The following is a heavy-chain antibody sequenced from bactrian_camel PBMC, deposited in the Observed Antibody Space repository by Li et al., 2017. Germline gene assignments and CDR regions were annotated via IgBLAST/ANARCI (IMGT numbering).Heavy chain of an antibody. CDR1: GFTFRTSR. CDR3: ATLSGGWSFGY. CDR2: VNSDGTT. V-gene: IGHV3S53*01. Sequence: LVESGGGSVQPGESLRLACTGSGFTFRTSRMGWYRHSPHNPCQMVANVNSDGTTAYDDSVKGRFINSRDNAKNTLYLQMNNLKTEDTAVYCCATLSGGWSFGYWGQGTQVTVS. D-gene: IGHD7*01. J-gene: IGHJ4*01.